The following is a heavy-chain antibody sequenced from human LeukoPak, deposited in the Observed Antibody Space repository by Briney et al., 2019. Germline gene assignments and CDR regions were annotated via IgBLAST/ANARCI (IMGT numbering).Heavy chain of an antibody. Sequence: GGSLRLSCAASGFTLSSYGMHWVRQAPGKGLEWVAVIWYDGSNEYYADSVKGRFTISRDNSKNTLYLQMNSLRAEDTAVYYCARDLIRDTAYDYWGQGTLVTVSS. CDR3: ARDLIRDTAYDY. CDR1: GFTLSSYG. D-gene: IGHD5-18*01. V-gene: IGHV3-33*01. J-gene: IGHJ4*02. CDR2: IWYDGSNE.